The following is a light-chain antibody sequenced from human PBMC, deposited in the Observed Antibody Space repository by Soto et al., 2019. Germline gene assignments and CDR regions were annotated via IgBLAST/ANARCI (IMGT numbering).Light chain of an antibody. Sequence: EIVMPQSPATLSVSPGERATLYCRAIQSVSSHLAWYQQKPGQAPSVLIYGASTRATGIPARFSGSGSGTEVTITISSLQSEDFAVYYCQQYNNWPPMYTVGQGTKLEIK. CDR1: QSVSSH. J-gene: IGKJ2*01. CDR2: GAS. CDR3: QQYNNWPPMYT. V-gene: IGKV3-15*01.